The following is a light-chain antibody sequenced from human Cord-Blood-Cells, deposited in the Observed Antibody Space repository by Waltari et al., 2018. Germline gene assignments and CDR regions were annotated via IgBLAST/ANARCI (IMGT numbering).Light chain of an antibody. CDR2: EGL. CDR3: CSYAGSSTWV. J-gene: IGLJ3*02. CDR1: SSDVGRYNL. Sequence: QSALTQPASVSGSPGQSITISCTGTSSDVGRYNLVSWYQQHPGKAPKLMIYEGLKRPSGVSNRFSGSKSGNTASLTISGLQAEDEADYYCCSYAGSSTWVFGGGTKLTVL. V-gene: IGLV2-23*01.